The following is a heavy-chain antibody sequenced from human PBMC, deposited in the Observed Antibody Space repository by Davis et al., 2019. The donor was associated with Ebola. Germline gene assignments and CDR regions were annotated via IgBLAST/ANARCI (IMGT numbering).Heavy chain of an antibody. D-gene: IGHD6-13*01. J-gene: IGHJ4*02. Sequence: MPSETLSLTCTVSGGSISSYYWSWIRQPPGKGLEWIGYIYYSGSTNYNPSLKSRVTISVDTSKNQFSLKLSSVTAADTAVYYCARAEYSSSWFDYWGQGTLVTVSS. CDR1: GGSISSYY. V-gene: IGHV4-59*08. CDR2: IYYSGST. CDR3: ARAEYSSSWFDY.